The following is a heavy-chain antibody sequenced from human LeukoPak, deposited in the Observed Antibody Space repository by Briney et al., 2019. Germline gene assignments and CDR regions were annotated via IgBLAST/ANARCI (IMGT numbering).Heavy chain of an antibody. CDR1: GFTFSDYW. CDR3: VRDNRLAAKEFDY. CDR2: IKGDGSST. D-gene: IGHD6-25*01. J-gene: IGHJ4*02. Sequence: GGSLRLSCAASGFTFSDYWMHWVRHAPGKGLVWVSRIKGDGSSTAYADSVKGRFTISRDNAKNTLYLQMNSLSVEDTGVYHCVRDNRLAAKEFDYWGLGTLVTVSS. V-gene: IGHV3-74*01.